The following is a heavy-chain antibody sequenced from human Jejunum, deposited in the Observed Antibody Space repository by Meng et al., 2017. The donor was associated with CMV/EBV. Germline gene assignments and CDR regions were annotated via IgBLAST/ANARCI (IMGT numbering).Heavy chain of an antibody. CDR3: SRGPYYYESSGYHGGQSNWFDP. CDR2: INHSSGST. V-gene: IGHV1-46*01. J-gene: IGHJ5*02. D-gene: IGHD3-22*01. Sequence: WVRQAPGQGREWMGIINHSSGSTTYARKFQGRVTMTRDTSTSTFDMELSSLRSEDTAVYFCSRGPYYYESSGYHGGQSNWFDPWGQGTLVTVSS.